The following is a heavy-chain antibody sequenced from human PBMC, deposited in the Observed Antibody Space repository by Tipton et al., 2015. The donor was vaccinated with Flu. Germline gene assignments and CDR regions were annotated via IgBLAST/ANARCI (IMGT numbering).Heavy chain of an antibody. D-gene: IGHD3/OR15-3a*01. J-gene: IGHJ6*03. CDR3: ARVGTGYVYYYMDV. CDR1: GSTFSSYS. V-gene: IGHV3-21*01. Sequence: GSLRLSCAASGSTFSSYSMNWVRQAPGKGLEWVSSISSSSSYIYYADSVKGRFTISRDNAKNSLYLQMNSLRAEDTAVYYCARVGTGYVYYYMDVWGKGTTVTVSS. CDR2: ISSSSSYI.